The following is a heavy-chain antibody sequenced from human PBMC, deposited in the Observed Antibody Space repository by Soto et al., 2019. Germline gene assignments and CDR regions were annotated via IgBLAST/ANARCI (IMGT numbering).Heavy chain of an antibody. V-gene: IGHV3-74*01. J-gene: IGHJ4*02. CDR1: GFTFSSYW. Sequence: EVQLVESGGGLVQPGGSLRLSCAASGFTFSSYWMHWVRQAPGKGLEWVSRINIDGSRISYVDSVKGRCTISSDNAKNTFYMEMNSARVEDTAVYYCVRGDGDRYDGNGYLGRHWGQGSLVTVSS. CDR3: VRGDGDRYDGNGYLGRH. D-gene: IGHD3-22*01. CDR2: INIDGSRI.